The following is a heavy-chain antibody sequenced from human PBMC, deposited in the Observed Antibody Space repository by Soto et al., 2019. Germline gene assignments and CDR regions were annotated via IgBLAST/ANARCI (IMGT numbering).Heavy chain of an antibody. V-gene: IGHV6-1*01. CDR3: ARVGSSWLGGWFDP. CDR1: GNRVSSNSAA. Sequence: SQTLSLSSAISGNRVSSNSAASNWIRQSPTRGLEWLGRTYYRSKWYNDYAVSVKSRITINPDTSKNQFSLQLNSVTPEDTAVYYCARVGSSWLGGWFDPWGQGTLVTVS. D-gene: IGHD6-13*01. J-gene: IGHJ5*02. CDR2: TYYRSKWYN.